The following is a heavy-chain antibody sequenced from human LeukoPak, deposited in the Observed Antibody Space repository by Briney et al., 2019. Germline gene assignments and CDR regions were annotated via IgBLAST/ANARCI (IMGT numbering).Heavy chain of an antibody. CDR2: INPNTGST. V-gene: IGHV1-46*01. CDR1: GYTFTSYY. J-gene: IGHJ5*02. D-gene: IGHD6-19*01. Sequence: ASVKVSCKASGYTFTSYYMHWVRQAPGQGLEWMGIINPNTGSTDYAQKFQGRVTMTRDTSTSTVYVELSSLRSEDTAVYYCARLVSGWNWFDPWGQGTLVTVSS. CDR3: ARLVSGWNWFDP.